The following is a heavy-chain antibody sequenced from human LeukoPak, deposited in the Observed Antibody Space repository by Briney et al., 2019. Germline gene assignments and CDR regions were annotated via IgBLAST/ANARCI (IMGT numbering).Heavy chain of an antibody. CDR2: IRYDGSNK. Sequence: GGPLRLSCAASGFTFSSYGMHWVRQAPGKGLEGVAFIRYDGSNKYYADSVKGRFTISRDNSKNALYLQVNSLRAEDTAVYYCAKDDLAYCGGDCYDTNFDYWGQGTLVTVSS. D-gene: IGHD2-21*02. CDR3: AKDDLAYCGGDCYDTNFDY. V-gene: IGHV3-30*02. CDR1: GFTFSSYG. J-gene: IGHJ4*02.